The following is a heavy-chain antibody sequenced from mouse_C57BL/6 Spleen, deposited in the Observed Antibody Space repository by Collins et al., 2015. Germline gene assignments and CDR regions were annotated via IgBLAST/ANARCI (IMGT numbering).Heavy chain of an antibody. CDR3: AREGGSSYKLYYAMDY. Sequence: EVQLQQSGPVLVKPGASVKMSCKASGYTFTDYYMNWVKQSHGKSLEWIGVINPYNGGTSYNQKFKGKATLTVDKSSSTAYMELDSLTSEDSAVYYCAREGGSSYKLYYAMDYWGQGTSVTVSS. CDR2: INPYNGGT. CDR1: GYTFTDYY. J-gene: IGHJ4*01. D-gene: IGHD1-1*01. V-gene: IGHV1-19*01.